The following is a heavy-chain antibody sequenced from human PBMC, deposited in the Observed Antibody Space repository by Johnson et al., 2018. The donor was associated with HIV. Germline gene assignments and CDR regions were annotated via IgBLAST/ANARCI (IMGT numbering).Heavy chain of an antibody. CDR3: AKRFFGSSDAFDI. D-gene: IGHD1-26*01. V-gene: IGHV3-15*01. CDR1: GFTFTNAW. CDR2: IKSKTDGGTT. J-gene: IGHJ3*02. Sequence: VQLVESGGGLIKPGGSLRLSCAASGFTFTNAWMNWVRQAPGKGLEWVGRIKSKTDGGTTDYAAPVKGRFTISRDNSKNTLYLQMNSLRAEDTAVYYCAKRFFGSSDAFDIWGQGTMVTVSS.